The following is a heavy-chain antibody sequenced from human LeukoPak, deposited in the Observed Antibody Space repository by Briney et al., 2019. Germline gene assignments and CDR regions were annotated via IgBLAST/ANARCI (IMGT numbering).Heavy chain of an antibody. D-gene: IGHD2-2*01. CDR3: AKDFPTYCSSTSCYSCDY. Sequence: GGSLRLSCAASGFTFSSYAMSWVRQAPGKGLEWVSAISGSGGSTYYADSVKGRFTISRDNSKNTLYLQMNSLRAEDTAVYYCAKDFPTYCSSTSCYSCDYWGQGTLVTVSS. CDR2: ISGSGGST. CDR1: GFTFSSYA. J-gene: IGHJ4*02. V-gene: IGHV3-23*01.